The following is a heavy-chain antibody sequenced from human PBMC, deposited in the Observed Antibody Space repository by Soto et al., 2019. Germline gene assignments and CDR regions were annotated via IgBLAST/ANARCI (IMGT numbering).Heavy chain of an antibody. J-gene: IGHJ5*02. V-gene: IGHV4-39*01. CDR2: IFYLGSS. Sequence: KTSETLSLTCTVSGDSIISSDFYWGWVRQPPGKGLEWIGSIFYLGSSYYNPSLKSRVTMSVDTSKNQFSLRLRSVTAADTALYFCARHSLALRKNNWFDPWGQGIMGTVS. CDR3: ARHSLALRKNNWFDP. D-gene: IGHD3-3*02. CDR1: GDSIISSDFY.